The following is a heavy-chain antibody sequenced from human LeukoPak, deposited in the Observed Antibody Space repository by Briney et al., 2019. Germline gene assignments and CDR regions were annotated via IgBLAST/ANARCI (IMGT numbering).Heavy chain of an antibody. CDR3: ARAPAASRSHFDY. D-gene: IGHD2-15*01. J-gene: IGHJ4*02. CDR1: GYTFTNYA. CDR2: INGGSGNT. V-gene: IGHV1-3*01. Sequence: ASVKVSCKASGYTFTNYAIHWVRQAPGQRLEWMGWINGGSGNTKYSQKFQGRVTITRDTSASTAYMELSSLRSEDTAVYYCARAPAASRSHFDYWGQGTLVTVSS.